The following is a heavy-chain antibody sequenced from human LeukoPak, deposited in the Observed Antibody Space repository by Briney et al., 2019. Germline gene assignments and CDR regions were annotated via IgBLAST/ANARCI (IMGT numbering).Heavy chain of an antibody. V-gene: IGHV1-2*06. CDR1: GYTFTGYY. CDR3: ARDSRYYDFWSGYPDHSDY. J-gene: IGHJ4*02. D-gene: IGHD3-3*01. Sequence: GASVKVSCKASGYTFTGYYMHWVRQAPGQGLEWMGRINPNSGGTNYAQKFQGRVTMTRDTSISTAYMELSRLRSDDTAVYYCARDSRYYDFWSGYPDHSDYWGKGTLVTVSS. CDR2: INPNSGGT.